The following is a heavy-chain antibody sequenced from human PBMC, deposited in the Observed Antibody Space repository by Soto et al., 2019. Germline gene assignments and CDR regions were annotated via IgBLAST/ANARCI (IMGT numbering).Heavy chain of an antibody. CDR1: GDSVSSNSAA. CDR2: TFYRSKWYN. V-gene: IGHV6-1*01. CDR3: ARSQSRAFDI. Sequence: PSQTLSLTRAISGDSVSSNSAAWNWIRQSPSRGLEWLGKTFYRSKWYNEYAVSVKSRITVNPDTSKNQFSLQLNSVTPEDTAVYYCARSQSRAFDIWGQGTMVTVSS. J-gene: IGHJ3*02.